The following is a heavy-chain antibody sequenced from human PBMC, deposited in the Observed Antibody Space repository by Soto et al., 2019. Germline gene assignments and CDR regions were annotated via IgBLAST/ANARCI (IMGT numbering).Heavy chain of an antibody. CDR3: ARMGFSSSWYYFDY. J-gene: IGHJ4*02. CDR2: IDWDDDK. Sequence: TLSLTCTVSGGSISSSNYYWGWIRQPPGKVLEWLALIDWDDDKYYSTSLKTRLTISKVTSKNQVVLTMTNMDPVDTATYYCARMGFSSSWYYFDYWGQGTLVTVSS. D-gene: IGHD6-13*01. V-gene: IGHV2-70*18. CDR1: GGSISSSNYY.